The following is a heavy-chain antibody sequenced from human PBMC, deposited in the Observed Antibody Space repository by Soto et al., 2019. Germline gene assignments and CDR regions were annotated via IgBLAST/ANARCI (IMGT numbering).Heavy chain of an antibody. CDR3: ARSSIEPRLFMYQFDY. V-gene: IGHV4-59*08. CDR2: IYYSGGT. Sequence: PSETLSLTCTVSGDSINNYYWNWIRQPPGKGLEWIGYIYYSGGTNYNPSLKSRVTISLDTSKNQFSLRLNSVTAADTAMYYCARSSIEPRLFMYQFDYWGQGTLVTVAS. D-gene: IGHD6-6*01. J-gene: IGHJ4*02. CDR1: GDSINNYY.